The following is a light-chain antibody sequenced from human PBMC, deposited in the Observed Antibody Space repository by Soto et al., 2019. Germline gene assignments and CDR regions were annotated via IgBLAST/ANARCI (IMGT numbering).Light chain of an antibody. CDR1: QNIERW. J-gene: IGKJ1*01. CDR2: GAS. Sequence: DIQMTQSPSTLSASVGDRVTITCRASQNIERWLAWYQQKPGRAPNLLIYGASNLESGVPSRFSGSGSGTEFTLTISSLRPDDFATYYCQQYNSYPWTFGQGTKVEIK. V-gene: IGKV1-5*03. CDR3: QQYNSYPWT.